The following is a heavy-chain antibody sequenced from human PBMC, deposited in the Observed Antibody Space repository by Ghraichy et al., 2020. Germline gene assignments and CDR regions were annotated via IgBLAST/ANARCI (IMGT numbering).Heavy chain of an antibody. J-gene: IGHJ5*02. CDR2: INPNSGGT. CDR1: GYTFTGYY. D-gene: IGHD3-3*01. CDR3: ARVGRTAYYDFWSGYYDWFDP. V-gene: IGHV1-2*02. Sequence: ASVKVSCKASGYTFTGYYMHWVRQAPGQGLEWMGWINPNSGGTNYAQKFQGRVTMTRDTSISTAYMELSRLRSDDTAVYYCARVGRTAYYDFWSGYYDWFDPWGQGTLVTVSS.